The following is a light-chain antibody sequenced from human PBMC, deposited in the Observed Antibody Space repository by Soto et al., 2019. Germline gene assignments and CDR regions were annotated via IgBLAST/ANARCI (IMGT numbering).Light chain of an antibody. CDR3: QQCNCWPWT. J-gene: IGKJ1*01. CDR2: GS. Sequence: IVLTQSPGTLSLSPAERLTLSWRASQSIGSDLAWYQQKPGQAPRLLIYGSTRATGIPARFSGSGSGTEFTLTISSLKSEDSELYYCQQCNCWPWTFGQGTKVDIK. V-gene: IGKV3-15*01. CDR1: QSIGSD.